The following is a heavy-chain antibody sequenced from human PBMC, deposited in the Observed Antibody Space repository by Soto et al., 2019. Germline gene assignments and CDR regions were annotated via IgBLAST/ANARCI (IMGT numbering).Heavy chain of an antibody. J-gene: IGHJ4*02. CDR2: ISYDGSLQ. CDR1: GFAFSSYG. D-gene: IGHD5-18*01. Sequence: QAQLVESGGGVVQPGRSLRLSCAASGFAFSSYGMNWVRQAPGTGLEWVAVISYDGSLQHYADSVKGRFTISRDNSKNMVVLQMSSLRSEDTAVYYCVSDRGYGHASAPYSWGQGTLVSVSS. V-gene: IGHV3-30*03. CDR3: VSDRGYGHASAPYS.